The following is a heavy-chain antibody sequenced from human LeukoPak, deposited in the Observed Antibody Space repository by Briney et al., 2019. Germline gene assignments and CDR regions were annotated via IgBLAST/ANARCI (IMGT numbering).Heavy chain of an antibody. Sequence: AASVKVSCKASGYTFNKYGISWVRQAPGQGLEWMGWITTYNGNTNYAQKVQGRVTMTTDTSASTVYMELRSLRPDDTAVYYCARINGWLVSSGTVKYFDYWGQGTLVTVSS. CDR1: GYTFNKYG. J-gene: IGHJ4*02. V-gene: IGHV1-18*01. D-gene: IGHD6-19*01. CDR2: ITTYNGNT. CDR3: ARINGWLVSSGTVKYFDY.